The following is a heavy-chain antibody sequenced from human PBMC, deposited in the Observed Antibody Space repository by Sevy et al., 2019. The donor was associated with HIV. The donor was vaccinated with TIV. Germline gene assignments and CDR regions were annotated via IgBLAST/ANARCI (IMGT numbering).Heavy chain of an antibody. CDR1: GFTFSSYA. CDR3: ARVLHFDAFDI. CDR2: IRGSGGSP. D-gene: IGHD4-4*01. V-gene: IGHV3-23*01. Sequence: GGSLRLSCAASGFTFSSYAMSWVRQAPGKGLKWVSSIRGSGGSPNYADSVKGRFTISRDNSKNTLYLQMNSLRAEDTSVYYCARVLHFDAFDIWGQGTMVTVSS. J-gene: IGHJ3*02.